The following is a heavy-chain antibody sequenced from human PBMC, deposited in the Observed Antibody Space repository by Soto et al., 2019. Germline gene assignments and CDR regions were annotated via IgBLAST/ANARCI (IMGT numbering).Heavy chain of an antibody. J-gene: IGHJ4*02. CDR3: AREPSI. V-gene: IGHV4-31*03. Sequence: QVQLQESGPVLVKPSQTLSLTCTVSGGSISIGGYYWIWIRQHPGKGLGWIRYIYYSGSTYYNPSPKSRVTISVDTPKNQFSLKLSSVTAADTAVYYCAREPSIWGQGTLVTVSS. CDR2: IYYSGST. CDR1: GGSISIGGYY.